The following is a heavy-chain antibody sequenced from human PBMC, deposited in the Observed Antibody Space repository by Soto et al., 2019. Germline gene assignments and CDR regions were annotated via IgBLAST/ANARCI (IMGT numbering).Heavy chain of an antibody. J-gene: IGHJ6*02. CDR2: ISYDGSNK. CDR3: AKTFGYCSSTSCPYYGMDV. D-gene: IGHD2-2*01. CDR1: GFTFSSYA. V-gene: IGHV3-30*04. Sequence: PGGSLRLSCAASGFTFSSYAMHWVRQAPGKGLEWVAVISYDGSNKYYADSVKGRFTISRDNSKNTLYLQMNSLRAEDTAVYYCAKTFGYCSSTSCPYYGMDVWGQGTTVTVSS.